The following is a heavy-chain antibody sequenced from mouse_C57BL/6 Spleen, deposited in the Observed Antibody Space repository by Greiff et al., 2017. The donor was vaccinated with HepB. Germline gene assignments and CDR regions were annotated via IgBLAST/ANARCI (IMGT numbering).Heavy chain of an antibody. Sequence: QVQLKQPGAELVRPGSSVKLSCKASGYTFTSYWMHWVKQRPIQGLEWIGNIDPSDSETHYNQKFKDKATLTVDKSSSTAYMQLSSLTSEDSAVYNCARDYGNYEGYFDVWGTGTTVTVSS. J-gene: IGHJ1*03. CDR2: IDPSDSET. D-gene: IGHD2-1*01. V-gene: IGHV1-52*01. CDR3: ARDYGNYEGYFDV. CDR1: GYTFTSYW.